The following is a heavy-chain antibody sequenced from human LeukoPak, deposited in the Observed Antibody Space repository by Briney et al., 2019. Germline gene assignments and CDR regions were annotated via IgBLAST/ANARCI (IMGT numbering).Heavy chain of an antibody. CDR1: GFTFSTYG. Sequence: GGSLRLSCAASGFTFSTYGMHWVRQAPGKGLEWVAVISYDGIKKYYAESVKGRFTVSRDNSKNTLYLEMNSLRAEDTAVYYCAEVGYNFGYRGNFDYWGQGTLVTVSS. CDR2: ISYDGIKK. J-gene: IGHJ4*02. D-gene: IGHD5-18*01. V-gene: IGHV3-30*18. CDR3: AEVGYNFGYRGNFDY.